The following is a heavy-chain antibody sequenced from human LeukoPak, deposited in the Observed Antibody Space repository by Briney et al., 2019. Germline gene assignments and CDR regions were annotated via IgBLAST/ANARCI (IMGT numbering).Heavy chain of an antibody. CDR1: GYTFTSYG. V-gene: IGHV1-18*01. J-gene: IGHJ4*02. D-gene: IGHD3-3*01. Sequence: ASVKVSCKASGYTFTSYGISWVRQAPGQGLEWMGWISAYNGNTNYAQKLQGRVTMTTDTSTSTAYMELRSLRSDDTAVYYCARRKFGRFMEWSQYYFDCWGQGTLVTVSS. CDR3: ARRKFGRFMEWSQYYFDC. CDR2: ISAYNGNT.